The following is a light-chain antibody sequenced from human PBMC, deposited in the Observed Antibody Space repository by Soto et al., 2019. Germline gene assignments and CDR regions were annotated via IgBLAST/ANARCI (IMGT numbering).Light chain of an antibody. V-gene: IGLV2-14*01. CDR3: NSYTSSSPPVV. CDR1: SSDVGDYNF. J-gene: IGLJ2*01. Sequence: QSALTQPASVSGSPGQSITISCTGTSSDVGDYNFVSWYQQHPGKAPKFMIYNVTSRPSGISNRFSGSKSGNTASLTTSGLQAEDEADYYCNSYTSSSPPVVFGGGTKLTVL. CDR2: NVT.